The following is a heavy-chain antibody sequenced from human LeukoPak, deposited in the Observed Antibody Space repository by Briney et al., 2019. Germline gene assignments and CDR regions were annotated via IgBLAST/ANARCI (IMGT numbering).Heavy chain of an antibody. CDR2: IYTSGST. CDR3: ARSRDFDWVNWFDP. J-gene: IGHJ5*02. CDR1: GGSISSGSYY. D-gene: IGHD3-9*01. V-gene: IGHV4-61*02. Sequence: SETLSLTCTVSGGSISSGSYYWSWIRQPAGKGLEWIGRIYTSGSTNYNPSLKSRVTISVDTSKNQFSLKLSSVTAADTAVYYCARSRDFDWVNWFDPWGQGTLVTVSS.